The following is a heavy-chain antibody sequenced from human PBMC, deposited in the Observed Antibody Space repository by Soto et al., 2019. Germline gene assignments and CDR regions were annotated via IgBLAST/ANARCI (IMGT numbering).Heavy chain of an antibody. CDR2: ISASNGDT. CDR1: GYTFTNYG. D-gene: IGHD3-22*01. CDR3: ARAHYYDSSCYYFYWYFDL. Sequence: QVQLVQSGAEVKKPGASVKVSCKASGYTFTNYGLIWVRQAPGQGLEWLGQISASNGDTNYAQKLQGRVTMTTDTSTSTAYMELRSLRSDDTAVYYCARAHYYDSSCYYFYWYFDLWGRGTLVTVSS. J-gene: IGHJ2*01. V-gene: IGHV1-18*01.